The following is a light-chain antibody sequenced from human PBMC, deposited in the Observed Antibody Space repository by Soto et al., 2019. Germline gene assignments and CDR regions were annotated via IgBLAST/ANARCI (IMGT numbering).Light chain of an antibody. V-gene: IGKV4-1*01. CDR2: GAS. CDR3: QHSGDFRWT. Sequence: DTVLTQSPDSLAVSLGERATINCRSSQSVLYSGNNRNYLVWYQVKPGQAPRRLIYGASSRATGIPDRFSGRGFGTDFTLTISRLEPEDVAVYYCQHSGDFRWTLGLGTKVDI. CDR1: QSVLYSGNNRNY. J-gene: IGKJ1*01.